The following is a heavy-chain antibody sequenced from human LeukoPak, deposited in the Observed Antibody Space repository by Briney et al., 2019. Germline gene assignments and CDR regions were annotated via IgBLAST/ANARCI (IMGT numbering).Heavy chain of an antibody. Sequence: GGSLRLSCAASGFTFSSYAMSWVRQAPVKGLEWVSAISGSGGSTYYADSVKGRFTISRDNSKNTLYLQMNSLRAEDTAVYYCAKFNFGSGWYYFDYWGQGTLVTVSS. CDR1: GFTFSSYA. J-gene: IGHJ4*02. CDR2: ISGSGGST. D-gene: IGHD6-19*01. V-gene: IGHV3-23*01. CDR3: AKFNFGSGWYYFDY.